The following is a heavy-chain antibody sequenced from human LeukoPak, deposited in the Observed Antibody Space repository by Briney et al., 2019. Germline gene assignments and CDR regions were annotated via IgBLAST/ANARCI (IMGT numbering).Heavy chain of an antibody. D-gene: IGHD2-2*01. Sequence: PGGSLRLSCAASGFTFSSYNMNWVRQAPGKGLEWVSYISKDSTTIYYADSLEGRFTISRDNTKNSLYLQMNSLRAEDTALYYCASGYCSSTSCYSFGYWGQGTLVTVSS. CDR3: ASGYCSSTSCYSFGY. CDR1: GFTFSSYN. CDR2: ISKDSTTI. V-gene: IGHV3-48*01. J-gene: IGHJ4*02.